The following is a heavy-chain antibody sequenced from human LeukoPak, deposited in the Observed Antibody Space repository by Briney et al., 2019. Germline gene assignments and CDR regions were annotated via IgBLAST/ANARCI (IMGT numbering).Heavy chain of an antibody. CDR2: ISGSGDNT. V-gene: IGHV3-23*01. CDR3: ARDYGLRFLEWLLPAY. J-gene: IGHJ4*02. D-gene: IGHD3-3*01. Sequence: GGSLRLSCAASGFTFSSYAMSWVRQAPGKGLEWVSGISGSGDNTYYADSVKGRFTISRDNAKNSLYLQMNSLRAEDTAVYYCARDYGLRFLEWLLPAYWGQGTLVTVSS. CDR1: GFTFSSYA.